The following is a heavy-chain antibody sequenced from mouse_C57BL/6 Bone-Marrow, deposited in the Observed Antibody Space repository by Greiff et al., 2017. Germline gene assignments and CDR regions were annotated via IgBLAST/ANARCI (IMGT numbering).Heavy chain of an antibody. CDR2: ISSGGSYT. J-gene: IGHJ3*01. D-gene: IGHD4-1*01. Sequence: EVKVVESGGDLVKPGGSLKLSCAASGFTFSSYGMSWVRQTPDKRLEWVATISSGGSYTYYPDSVKGRFTISRDNAKNTLYLQMSSLKSEDTARYYCARPNWAWFAYWGQGTLVTVSA. CDR1: GFTFSSYG. V-gene: IGHV5-6*01. CDR3: ARPNWAWFAY.